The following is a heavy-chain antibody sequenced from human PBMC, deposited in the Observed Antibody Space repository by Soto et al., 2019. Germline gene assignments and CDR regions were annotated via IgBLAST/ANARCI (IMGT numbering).Heavy chain of an antibody. J-gene: IGHJ4*02. CDR1: SYSVHSNWY. V-gene: IGHV4-38-2*01. D-gene: IGHD6-19*01. Sequence: WDSLTLTCATSSYSVHSNWYWGRASKSPGRGLEWIADMFHSGSTNYSPFLESRVTLSVDKSKNQFSLKMNFVTAADTAVYFCVMSPGWYKIDSWGQGILVS. CDR2: MFHSGST. CDR3: VMSPGWYKIDS.